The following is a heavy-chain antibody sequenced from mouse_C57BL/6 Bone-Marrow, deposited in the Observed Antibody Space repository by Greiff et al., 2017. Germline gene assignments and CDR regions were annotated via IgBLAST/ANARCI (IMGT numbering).Heavy chain of an antibody. CDR3: ARRRKLGRGYAMDY. V-gene: IGHV1-4*01. Sequence: QVQLKESGAELARPGASVKMSCKASGYTFTSYTMHWVKQRPGPGLEWIGYINPSSGYTKYNQKFKDKATLTADKSSSTAYMQLSSLTSEDSAVYYCARRRKLGRGYAMDYWGQGTSVTVSS. CDR1: GYTFTSYT. J-gene: IGHJ4*01. CDR2: INPSSGYT. D-gene: IGHD4-1*01.